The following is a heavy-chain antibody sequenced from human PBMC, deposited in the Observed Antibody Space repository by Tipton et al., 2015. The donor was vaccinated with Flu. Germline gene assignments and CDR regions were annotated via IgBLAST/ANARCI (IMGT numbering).Heavy chain of an antibody. J-gene: IGHJ4*02. CDR1: GDSISSGGAY. D-gene: IGHD3-22*01. CDR2: IYYSGST. CDR3: ARDLKWSSAYYNPFGY. Sequence: TLSLTCTVSGDSISSGGAYWTWIRQRPGQGLEWIGCIYYSGSTYSNPSLESRITISVDTSNNQFSLNLNSVTAADTAVSYCARDLKWSSAYYNPFGYWGQGILVTVSS. V-gene: IGHV4-31*03.